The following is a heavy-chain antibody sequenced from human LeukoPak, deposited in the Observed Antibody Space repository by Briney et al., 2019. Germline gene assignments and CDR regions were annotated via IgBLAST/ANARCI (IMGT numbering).Heavy chain of an antibody. CDR3: ARDRLWFGGYMDV. CDR1: GFTFSSYW. V-gene: IGHV3-74*01. J-gene: IGHJ6*03. Sequence: GGSLRLSCAASGFTFSSYWMSWVRQAPGKGLVWVARINGDGSSTNYADSVKGRFTISSDNGKNTLYLQMNSLRAEDTAVYYCARDRLWFGGYMDVWGRGTTVTISS. D-gene: IGHD3-10*01. CDR2: INGDGSST.